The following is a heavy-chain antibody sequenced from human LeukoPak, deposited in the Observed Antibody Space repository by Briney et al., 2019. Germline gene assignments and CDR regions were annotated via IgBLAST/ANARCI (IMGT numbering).Heavy chain of an antibody. J-gene: IGHJ4*02. CDR2: IRYDGSNK. Sequence: GGSLRLSCAASGFTFSSYGMHWVRQAPGKGLEWVAFIRYDGSNKYYADSVKGRFTISRDNSKNTLYLQMNSLRAEDTAFYYCAKDLANSWTIDYWGQGTLVTVSS. V-gene: IGHV3-30*02. D-gene: IGHD1-1*01. CDR3: AKDLANSWTIDY. CDR1: GFTFSSYG.